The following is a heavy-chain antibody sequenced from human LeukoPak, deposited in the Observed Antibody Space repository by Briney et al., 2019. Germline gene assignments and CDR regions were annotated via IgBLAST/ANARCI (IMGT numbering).Heavy chain of an antibody. CDR2: IYPGDSDT. CDR3: ARGGDYEQNAFDI. V-gene: IGHV5-51*01. J-gene: IGHJ3*02. D-gene: IGHD4-17*01. CDR1: GYIFTSYW. Sequence: GESLKISCKGSGYIFTSYWIGWVRQLPGKGLEWMGIIYPGDSDTRYSPSFQGQVTISVDKSISTAYLQWSSLKASDTAMYYCARGGDYEQNAFDIWGQGTMVTVSS.